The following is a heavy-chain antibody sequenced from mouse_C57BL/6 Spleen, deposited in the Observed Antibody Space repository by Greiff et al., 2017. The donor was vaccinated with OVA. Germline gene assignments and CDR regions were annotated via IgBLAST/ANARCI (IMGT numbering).Heavy chain of an antibody. CDR3: ARLRLAHYWYFDV. V-gene: IGHV1-75*01. J-gene: IGHJ1*03. CDR1: GYTFTDYY. CDR2: IFPGSGST. Sequence: QVQLKESGPELVKPGASVTISCKASGYTFTDYYINWVKQRPGQGLEWIGWIFPGSGSTYYNEKFKGKATLTVDKSSSTAYMLLSSLTSEDSAVYFCARLRLAHYWYFDVWGTGTTVTVSS. D-gene: IGHD4-1*01.